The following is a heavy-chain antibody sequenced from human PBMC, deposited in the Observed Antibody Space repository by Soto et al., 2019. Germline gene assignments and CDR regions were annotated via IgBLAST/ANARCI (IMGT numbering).Heavy chain of an antibody. V-gene: IGHV4-34*01. Sequence: QVQLQQWGAGLLKPSETLSLTCAVYGGSFSGYYWSWIRQPPAQGLEWIWEINHSGSTNYNPSLKSRVTISVDTSKNPFSLTLSSVTAADTAVYYCARWYGAVAELNWFDPWGQGTLVTVSS. J-gene: IGHJ5*02. D-gene: IGHD6-19*01. CDR3: ARWYGAVAELNWFDP. CDR2: INHSGST. CDR1: GGSFSGYY.